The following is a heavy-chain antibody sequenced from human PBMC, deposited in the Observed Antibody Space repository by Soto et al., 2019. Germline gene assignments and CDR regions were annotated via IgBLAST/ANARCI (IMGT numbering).Heavy chain of an antibody. Sequence: GGSLRLSCAASGFTFSSYVMSWVRQAPGKGLEWVSAISGSGGSTYYADSVKGRFTISRDNSKNTLYLQMNSLRAEDTAVYYCAKDRKVVVAATHDYWGQGTLVTVSS. CDR1: GFTFSSYV. V-gene: IGHV3-23*01. D-gene: IGHD2-15*01. CDR3: AKDRKVVVAATHDY. J-gene: IGHJ4*02. CDR2: ISGSGGST.